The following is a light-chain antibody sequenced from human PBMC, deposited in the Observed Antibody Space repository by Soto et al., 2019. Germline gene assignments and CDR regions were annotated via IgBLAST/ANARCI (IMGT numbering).Light chain of an antibody. J-gene: IGKJ1*01. Sequence: EIVITQSPATLSVSPGGRATLSCRSSQSVSSNLACYEHKPGQAPSRRIYGASTRATGTPARLSGSGSGTEFTLTISSLQSEDFAVYYCQQYNNWPRTFGQGTKV. CDR1: QSVSSN. CDR3: QQYNNWPRT. V-gene: IGKV3-15*01. CDR2: GAS.